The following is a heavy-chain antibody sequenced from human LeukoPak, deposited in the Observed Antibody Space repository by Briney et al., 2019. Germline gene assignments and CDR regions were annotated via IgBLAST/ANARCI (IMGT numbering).Heavy chain of an antibody. V-gene: IGHV1-18*01. J-gene: IGHJ4*02. Sequence: ASVKVSCKASDYTFTSYGISWVRQAPGQGLEWMGWISAYSGNTNYAQKLQGRVTLTTDTSTSTAYMYLRRLRSEDTAVYYCARGIYFDYWGQGSLVTVSS. CDR3: ARGIYFDY. CDR2: ISAYSGNT. CDR1: DYTFTSYG.